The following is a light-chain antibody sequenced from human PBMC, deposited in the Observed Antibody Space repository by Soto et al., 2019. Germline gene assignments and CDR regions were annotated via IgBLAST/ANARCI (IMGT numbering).Light chain of an antibody. V-gene: IGKV3D-15*01. CDR3: QQYNNWPPLT. CDR2: GAS. Sequence: EIVMTQSPATLSVSPGERATLSCRASQTVSSDVAWYQRKPGQAPRLLIDGASTRATGIPARFSGSGSGTEFTLSISSLQSEDFAVYYCQQYNNWPPLTFGGGTKVEIK. J-gene: IGKJ4*01. CDR1: QTVSSD.